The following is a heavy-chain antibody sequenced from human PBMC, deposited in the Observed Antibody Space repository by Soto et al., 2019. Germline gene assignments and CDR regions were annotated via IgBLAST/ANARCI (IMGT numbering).Heavy chain of an antibody. V-gene: IGHV3-30-3*01. CDR2: ISYDESNK. J-gene: IGHJ4*02. Sequence: QVQLVESGGGVVQPGRSLRLSCEASGFIFSYAMHWVRQAPGKGLEWVAIISYDESNKYYADSVKGRFTISRDNSKSTPYLQMNSLRAEDTAVYFCARGRVTNDYYFDYWGQGALVTVSS. CDR3: ARGRVTNDYYFDY. D-gene: IGHD1-1*01. CDR1: GFIFSYA.